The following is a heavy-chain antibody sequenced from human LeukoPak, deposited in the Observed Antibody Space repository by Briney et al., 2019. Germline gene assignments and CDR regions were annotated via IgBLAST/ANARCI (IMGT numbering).Heavy chain of an antibody. J-gene: IGHJ6*02. CDR1: GGSISSSSYY. CDR2: IYYSGST. CDR3: ARDEVGATRYYGMDV. Sequence: SETLSLTCTVSGGSISSSSYYWGWIRQPPGKGLEWIGSIYYSGSTYYNPSLKSRVTISVDTSKNQFSLKLSSVTAADTAVYYCARDEVGATRYYGMDVWGQGTTVTVSS. V-gene: IGHV4-39*07. D-gene: IGHD1-26*01.